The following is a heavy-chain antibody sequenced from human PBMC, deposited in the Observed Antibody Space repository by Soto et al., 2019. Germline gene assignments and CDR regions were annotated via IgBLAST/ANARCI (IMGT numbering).Heavy chain of an antibody. CDR3: ARDGSNKPGFYYGMDV. D-gene: IGHD4-4*01. V-gene: IGHV3-33*01. CDR1: GFTFSNHG. Sequence: QVQLVASGGGVVQPGRSLRLSCEAFGFTFSNHGMHWVRQAPGKGLQWVASVWSDGSNRYYADSVKGRFTMSRDNSKKTLYLQMNNLRADDTAAYYCARDGSNKPGFYYGMDVWGQETTVSVSS. J-gene: IGHJ6*02. CDR2: VWSDGSNR.